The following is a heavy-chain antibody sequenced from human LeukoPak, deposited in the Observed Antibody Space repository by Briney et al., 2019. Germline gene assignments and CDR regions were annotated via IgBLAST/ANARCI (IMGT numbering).Heavy chain of an antibody. V-gene: IGHV1-24*01. CDR2: FDPEDGET. Sequence: ASVKVSCKVSGYTLTELSMHWVRQAPGKGLEWMGGFDPEDGETIYAQKFQGRVTMTEDTSTDTAYMELSSLRSEDTAVYYCATGDYDCVWGSYRHFDYWGQGTLVTVSS. D-gene: IGHD3-16*02. CDR1: GYTLTELS. J-gene: IGHJ4*02. CDR3: ATGDYDCVWGSYRHFDY.